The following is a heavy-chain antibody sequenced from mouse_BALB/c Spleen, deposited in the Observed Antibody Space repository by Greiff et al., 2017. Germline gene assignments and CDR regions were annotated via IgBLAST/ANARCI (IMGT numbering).Heavy chain of an antibody. CDR2: INPNNGGT. V-gene: IGHV1-18*01. CDR1: GYTFTDYN. D-gene: IGHD2-2*01. J-gene: IGHJ3*01. Sequence: VQLQQSGPELVKPGASVKIPCKASGYTFTDYNMDWVKQSHGKSLEWIGDINPNNGGTIYSQKFKGKATLTVDKSSSTAYMELRSLTSEDTAVYYCARRDRWLRFAYWGQGTLVTVSA. CDR3: ARRDRWLRFAY.